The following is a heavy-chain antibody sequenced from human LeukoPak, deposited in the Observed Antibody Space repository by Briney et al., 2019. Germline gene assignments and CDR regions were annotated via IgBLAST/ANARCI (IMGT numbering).Heavy chain of an antibody. Sequence: SETLSLTCTVSGGSISSYYWSWIRQPAGEGLEWIGHIYSTGSTNYNPSLKSRVTLSVDRSKNQFSLKLSSVTAADTAVYYCARQGGYSYGYTMDVWGKGTTVTISS. CDR3: ARQGGYSYGYTMDV. D-gene: IGHD5-18*01. J-gene: IGHJ6*04. CDR1: GGSISSYY. V-gene: IGHV4-4*07. CDR2: IYSTGST.